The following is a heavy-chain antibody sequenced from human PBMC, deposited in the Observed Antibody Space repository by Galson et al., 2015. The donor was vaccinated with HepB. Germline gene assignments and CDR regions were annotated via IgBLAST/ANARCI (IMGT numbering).Heavy chain of an antibody. CDR2: ISSSRSYI. Sequence: SLRLSCAASGFTFSSYSMNWVRQAPGKGLEWVSSISSSRSYIYYADSVKGRFTISRDNAKNSLYLQMNSLRAEDTAVYYCARDRATPLGVVMAPQAFDI. V-gene: IGHV3-21*01. CDR1: GFTFSSYS. D-gene: IGHD3-3*01. J-gene: IGHJ3*02. CDR3: ARDRATPLGVVMAPQAFDI.